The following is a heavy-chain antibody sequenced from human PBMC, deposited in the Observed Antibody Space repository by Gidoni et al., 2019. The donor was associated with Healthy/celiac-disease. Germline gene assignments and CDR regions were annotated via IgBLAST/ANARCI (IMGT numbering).Heavy chain of an antibody. Sequence: QVQLVQSGAEVTKPGSSVKVSCKASGGTFSSYAISWVRQAPGQGLEWMGVIIPIFGTENSEQKFQGRVTITADEYTSTAYMELSSLRSEDTAVYYCARLSDGSDPPDYWGQGTLVTVSS. D-gene: IGHD3-16*02. CDR2: IIPIFGTE. J-gene: IGHJ4*02. CDR1: GGTFSSYA. V-gene: IGHV1-69*01. CDR3: ARLSDGSDPPDY.